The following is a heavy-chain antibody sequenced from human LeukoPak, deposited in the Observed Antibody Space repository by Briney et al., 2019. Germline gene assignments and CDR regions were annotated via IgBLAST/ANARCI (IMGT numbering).Heavy chain of an antibody. CDR2: ISSSSSYI. J-gene: IGHJ3*02. D-gene: IGHD1-14*01. V-gene: IGHV3-21*01. CDR1: GFTFSSYS. Sequence: GGSLRLSCAASGFTFSSYSMNWVRQAPGKGLEWVSSISSSSSYIYYADSVKGRFTISRDNAKNSLYLQMNSLRAEDTAVYYCANNGPEHAFDIWGQGAMVTVSS. CDR3: ANNGPEHAFDI.